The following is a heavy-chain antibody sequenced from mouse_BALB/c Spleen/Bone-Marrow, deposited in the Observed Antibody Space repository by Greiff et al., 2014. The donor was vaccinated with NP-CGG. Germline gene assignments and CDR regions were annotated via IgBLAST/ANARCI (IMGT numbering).Heavy chain of an antibody. J-gene: IGHJ3*01. Sequence: QLQQPGPELVKPGTSVKMSCKASGYTFTSYVMHWVKQKPGQGLEWIGYINPYNDGIKYNEKFKGKATLTSDKSSSTAYMELSSLTSEDSAVYLCGRDYYGSTSFAYWGQGTLVTVSA. CDR1: GYTFTSYV. CDR3: GRDYYGSTSFAY. V-gene: IGHV1-14*01. CDR2: INPYNDGI. D-gene: IGHD1-1*01.